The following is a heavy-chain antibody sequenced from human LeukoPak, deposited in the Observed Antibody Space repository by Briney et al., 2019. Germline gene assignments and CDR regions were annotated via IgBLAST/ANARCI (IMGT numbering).Heavy chain of an antibody. CDR1: GFTFRSHG. CDR3: VRDRSDSYLDY. D-gene: IGHD3-10*01. J-gene: IGHJ4*02. CDR2: VWYDGSNK. V-gene: IGHV3-33*01. Sequence: GGSLRLSCAASGFTFRSHGMHWVRQAPGKGLEWVAVVWYDGSNKYYADSVKGRFTISRDNSKNMLYLQMNSLRAEDTAVYYCVRDRSDSYLDYWGQGTLVTVSS.